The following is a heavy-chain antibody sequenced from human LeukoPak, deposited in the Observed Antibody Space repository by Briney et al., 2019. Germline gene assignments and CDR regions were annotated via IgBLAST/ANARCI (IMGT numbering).Heavy chain of an antibody. CDR1: GYSISSHY. CDR3: ARVKGGWFDP. V-gene: IGHV4-59*11. J-gene: IGHJ5*02. Sequence: SETLSLTCGVSGYSISSHYWSWIRQPPGKGLEWIGYIYYSGSTNYNPSLKSRVTISVDTSKNQFSLKLSSVTAADTAVYYCARVKGGWFDPWGQGTLVTVSS. CDR2: IYYSGST. D-gene: IGHD3-16*01.